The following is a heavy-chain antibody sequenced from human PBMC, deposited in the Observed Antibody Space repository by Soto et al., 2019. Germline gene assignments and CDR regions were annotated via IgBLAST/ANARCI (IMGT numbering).Heavy chain of an antibody. CDR3: ARDKVVVVPAATFWFDP. CDR2: ISSSSSYI. Sequence: PGGSLRLSCAASGFTFSSYSMNWVRQAPGKGLEWVSSISSSSSYIYYADSVKGRFTISRDNAKNSLYLQMNSLRAEDTAVYYCARDKVVVVPAATFWFDPWGQGTLVTVSS. CDR1: GFTFSSYS. D-gene: IGHD2-2*01. V-gene: IGHV3-21*01. J-gene: IGHJ5*02.